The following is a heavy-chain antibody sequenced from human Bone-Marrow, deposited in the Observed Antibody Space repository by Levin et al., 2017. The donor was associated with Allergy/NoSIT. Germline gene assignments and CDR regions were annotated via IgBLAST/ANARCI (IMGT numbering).Heavy chain of an antibody. D-gene: IGHD6-13*01. CDR1: GFTFSSYG. Sequence: GESLKISCAASGFTFSSYGMHWVRQAPGKGLEWVAVISYDGSNKYYADSVKGRFTISRDNSKNTLYLQMNSLRAEDTAVYYCAKASGVKSYSSSGYFDYWGQGTLVTVSS. CDR3: AKASGVKSYSSSGYFDY. V-gene: IGHV3-30*18. J-gene: IGHJ4*02. CDR2: ISYDGSNK.